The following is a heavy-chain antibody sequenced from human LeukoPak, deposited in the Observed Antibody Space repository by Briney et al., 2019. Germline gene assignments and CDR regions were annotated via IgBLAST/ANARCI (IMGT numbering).Heavy chain of an antibody. D-gene: IGHD6-19*01. J-gene: IGHJ3*02. CDR1: GGSISSYY. CDR2: IYYSGST. Sequence: KPSETLSLTCTVSGGSISSYYWSWIRQPPGKGLEWIGYIYYSGSTNYNPSLKSRVTISVDTSKNQFSLKLSSVTAADTAVYYCARQSREIAVAGLDAFDIWGQGTMVTVSS. CDR3: ARQSREIAVAGLDAFDI. V-gene: IGHV4-59*08.